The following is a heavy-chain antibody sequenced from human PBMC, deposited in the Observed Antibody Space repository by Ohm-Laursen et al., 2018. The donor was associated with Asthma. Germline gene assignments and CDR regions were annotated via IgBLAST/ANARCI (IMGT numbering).Heavy chain of an antibody. V-gene: IGHV1-69*13. CDR3: ARGATVTTKGMDV. J-gene: IGHJ6*02. CDR2: IIPIFGTA. D-gene: IGHD4-11*01. CDR1: GGTFSSYA. Sequence: GASVKVSCKASGGTFSSYAISWVRQAPGQGLEWMGGIIPIFGTANYAQKFQGRVTITADESTSTAYMELSSLRSADTAVYCCARGATVTTKGMDVWGQGTTVTVSS.